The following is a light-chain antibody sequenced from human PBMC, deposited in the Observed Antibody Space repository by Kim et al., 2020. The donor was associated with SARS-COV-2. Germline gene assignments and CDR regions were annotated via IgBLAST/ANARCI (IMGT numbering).Light chain of an antibody. J-gene: IGLJ3*02. CDR3: AAWDDSLNGWV. CDR1: SSNIGSNT. V-gene: IGLV1-44*01. Sequence: GQRVTNTCSGSSSNIGSNTVNWYQQLPGTAPKLLIYSNNQRPSGVPDRFSGSKSGTSASLAISGLKSEDEADYYCAAWDDSLNGWVFGGGTKLTVL. CDR2: SNN.